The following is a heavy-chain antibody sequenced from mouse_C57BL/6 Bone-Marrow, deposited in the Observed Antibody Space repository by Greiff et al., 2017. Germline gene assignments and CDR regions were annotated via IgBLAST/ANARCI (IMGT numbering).Heavy chain of an antibody. D-gene: IGHD1-1*01. J-gene: IGHJ4*01. CDR2: ISNGGGST. V-gene: IGHV5-12*01. CDR3: ARRTVVAFYAMDY. CDR1: GFTFSDYY. Sequence: EVKLVESGGGLVQPGGSLKLSCAASGFTFSDYYMYWVRQTPEKRLEWVAYISNGGGSTYYPDTVKGRFTISRDNAKNTLYLQMSRLKSEDTAMYYCARRTVVAFYAMDYWGQGTSVTVSS.